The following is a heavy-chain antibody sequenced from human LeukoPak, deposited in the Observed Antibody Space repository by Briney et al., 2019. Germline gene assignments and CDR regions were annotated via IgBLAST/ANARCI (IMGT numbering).Heavy chain of an antibody. J-gene: IGHJ4*02. D-gene: IGHD6-13*01. CDR2: IAGGGGST. Sequence: PGGSLRLPCAASGFTFDDYAMYWVRQAPGKGLEWVSLIAGGGGSTYYADSVKGQFTISRDNSKNSLYLQMNSLTTEDTALYYCAKDGLEQRLVIYYWGQGTLVTVSS. V-gene: IGHV3-43*02. CDR1: GFTFDDYA. CDR3: AKDGLEQRLVIYY.